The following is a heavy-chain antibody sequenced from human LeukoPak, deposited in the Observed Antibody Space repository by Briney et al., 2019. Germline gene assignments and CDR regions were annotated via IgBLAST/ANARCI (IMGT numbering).Heavy chain of an antibody. CDR2: ISGSGGST. J-gene: IGHJ4*02. D-gene: IGHD3-10*01. CDR1: GFTFSSYA. Sequence: GSLRLSCAASGFTFSSYAMSWVRQAPGKGLEWVSAISGSGGSTYYAGSVKGRFTISRDNSKNTLYLQMNSLRAEDTAVYYCAKRNYFGAGTYSFDFWGQGTLVTVSS. V-gene: IGHV3-23*01. CDR3: AKRNYFGAGTYSFDF.